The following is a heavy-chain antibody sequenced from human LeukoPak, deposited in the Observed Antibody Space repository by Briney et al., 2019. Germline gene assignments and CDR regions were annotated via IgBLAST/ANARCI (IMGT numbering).Heavy chain of an antibody. D-gene: IGHD2-2*02. CDR1: GYTFTSYD. CDR2: MNPNSGNT. CDR3: ARGDSYCSSTSCYSPPANWFDP. V-gene: IGHV1-8*01. Sequence: ASVKVSCKASGYTFTSYDINWVRQATGQGLGWMGWMNPNSGNTGYAQKFQGRVTMTRNTSISTAYMELSSLGSEDTAVYYCARGDSYCSSTSCYSPPANWFDPWGQGTLVTVSS. J-gene: IGHJ5*02.